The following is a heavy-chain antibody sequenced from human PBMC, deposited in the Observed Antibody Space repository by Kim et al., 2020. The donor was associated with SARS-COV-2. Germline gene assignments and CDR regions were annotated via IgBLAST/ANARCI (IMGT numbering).Heavy chain of an antibody. CDR3: AGGGGWVLDS. J-gene: IGHJ4*02. CDR1: GFTFTTYW. Sequence: GGSLRLSCAASGFTFTTYWMFWVRQAPGKGLEWVATIKQDGSETHYVGSVMGRFTISRDNTKNSVYLQMDSLRDEDTAVYYCAGGGGWVLDSWGQGTLVAVST. D-gene: IGHD6-19*01. CDR2: IKQDGSET. V-gene: IGHV3-7*05.